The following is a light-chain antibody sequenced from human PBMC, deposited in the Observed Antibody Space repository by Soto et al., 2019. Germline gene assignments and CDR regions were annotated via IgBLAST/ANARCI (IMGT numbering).Light chain of an antibody. CDR3: TSYSSSSPVL. CDR2: EVT. V-gene: IGLV2-14*01. J-gene: IGLJ2*01. CDR1: SSDVGAYNY. Sequence: QSALTQPASVSGSLGQSITISCTGTSSDVGAYNYVSWYQQHPDKAPKLLIFEVTNRPSGVSGRFSSSKSGITASLSISGLQPEDEADYYCTSYSSSSPVLFGGGTKVTVL.